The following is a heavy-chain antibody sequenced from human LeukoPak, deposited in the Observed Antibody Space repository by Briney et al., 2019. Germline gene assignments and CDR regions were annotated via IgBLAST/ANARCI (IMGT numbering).Heavy chain of an antibody. Sequence: GGSLRLSCAASGFTFSSYWMSWVRQAPGKGLEWVVNIKQDGSEKYYVDSVKGRFTISRDNAKDSLYLQMNSLRAEDTAVYYCARVRYSYGPNFDYWGQGTLVTVSS. V-gene: IGHV3-7*03. CDR1: GFTFSSYW. J-gene: IGHJ4*02. CDR2: IKQDGSEK. D-gene: IGHD5-18*01. CDR3: ARVRYSYGPNFDY.